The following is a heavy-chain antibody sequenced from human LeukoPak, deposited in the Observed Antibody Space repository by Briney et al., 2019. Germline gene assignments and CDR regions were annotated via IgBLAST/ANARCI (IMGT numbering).Heavy chain of an antibody. CDR2: IRYDGSNK. J-gene: IGHJ3*02. Sequence: PGGSLRLSCAASGFTFSSYGMHWVRQAPGKGLEGVAFIRYDGSNKYYADSVKGRFTISRDNSKNTLYLQMNSLRAGDTAVYYCAEAQYNWNYGTFHAFDIWGQGTMVTVSS. CDR3: AEAQYNWNYGTFHAFDI. V-gene: IGHV3-30*02. CDR1: GFTFSSYG. D-gene: IGHD1-7*01.